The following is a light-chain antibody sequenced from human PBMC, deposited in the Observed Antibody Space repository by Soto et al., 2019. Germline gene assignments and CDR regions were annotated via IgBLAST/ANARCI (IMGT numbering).Light chain of an antibody. Sequence: DIPLTQSPSFLSASVGDRVTITCRASQGISSYLAWYQQKPGKAPKLLIYAASTLQSGVPSRFSGSGSGTEFTLTISSLQPEDFATYYCQQPNSYPFTFGPGTKVDIK. CDR3: QQPNSYPFT. CDR1: QGISSY. J-gene: IGKJ3*01. V-gene: IGKV1-9*01. CDR2: AAS.